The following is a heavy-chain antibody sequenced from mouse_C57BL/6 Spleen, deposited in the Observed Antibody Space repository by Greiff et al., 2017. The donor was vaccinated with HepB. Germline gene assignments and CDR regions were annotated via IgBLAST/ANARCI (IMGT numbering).Heavy chain of an antibody. CDR1: GYTFTDYY. J-gene: IGHJ2*01. CDR3: ARWPFYGSSYYFDY. Sequence: VQLQQSGPELVKPGASVKISCKASGYTFTDYYMNWVKQSHGKSLEWIGDINPNNGGTSYNQKFKGKATLTVDKSSSTAYMELRSLTSEDSAVYYCARWPFYGSSYYFDYWGQGTTLTVSS. V-gene: IGHV1-26*01. CDR2: INPNNGGT. D-gene: IGHD1-1*01.